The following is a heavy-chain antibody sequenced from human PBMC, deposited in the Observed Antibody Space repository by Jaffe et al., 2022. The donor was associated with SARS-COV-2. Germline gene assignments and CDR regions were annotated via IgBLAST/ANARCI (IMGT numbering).Heavy chain of an antibody. V-gene: IGHV3-21*01. CDR3: VRASWEYSGRYLTDY. CDR1: GFTFNSYS. D-gene: IGHD1-26*01. Sequence: EVQLVESGGGLVKPGGSLRLSCAASGFTFNSYSMNWVRQAPGKGLEWVSSITGSTSDIYYADSVKGRFTISRDNAKNSLYLQMNSLRAEDTAVYYCVRASWEYSGRYLTDYWGQGTLVTVSS. CDR2: ITGSTSDI. J-gene: IGHJ4*02.